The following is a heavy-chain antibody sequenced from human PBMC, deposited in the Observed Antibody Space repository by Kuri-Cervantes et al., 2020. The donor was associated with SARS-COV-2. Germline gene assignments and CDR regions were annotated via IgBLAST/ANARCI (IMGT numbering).Heavy chain of an antibody. J-gene: IGHJ6*02. D-gene: IGHD6-19*01. V-gene: IGHV4-39*01. CDR2: IYYSVST. Sequence: GSLRLSCTVSGGSISSSSYYWGWIRQPPGKGLEWIGSIYYSVSTYYNPSLKSRVTISVDTSKNQFSLKLSSVTAADTAAYYCARARIVSSGWYYYYGMDVWGQGTTVTVSS. CDR1: GGSISSSSYY. CDR3: ARARIVSSGWYYYYGMDV.